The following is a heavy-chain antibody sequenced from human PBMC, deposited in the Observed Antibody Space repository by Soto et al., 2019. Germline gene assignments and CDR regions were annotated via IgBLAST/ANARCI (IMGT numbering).Heavy chain of an antibody. CDR2: MSSSSSTI. Sequence: GGSLRLSCAASGFTFSSYSMNWVRQAPGKGLEWVSYMSSSSSTIYYADSVKGRFTISRDNARNSLYLQMNSLRAEDTAVYYCASQIYDYIWGSYRQFDYWGQGTLVTVSS. V-gene: IGHV3-48*01. CDR1: GFTFSSYS. J-gene: IGHJ4*02. D-gene: IGHD3-16*02. CDR3: ASQIYDYIWGSYRQFDY.